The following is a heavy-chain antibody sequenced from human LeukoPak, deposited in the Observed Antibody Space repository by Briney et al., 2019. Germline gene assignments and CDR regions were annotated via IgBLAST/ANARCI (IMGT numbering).Heavy chain of an antibody. D-gene: IGHD3-3*01. CDR2: ISAYNGNT. Sequence: ASVKVSCKASGYTFTSYGISWVRQAPGQGLEWMGWISAYNGNTNYARKLQGRVTMTTDTSTSTAYMELRSLRSDDTAVYYCARGPYDFWSGYYIPPSYYGMDVWGQGTTVTVSS. V-gene: IGHV1-18*01. CDR3: ARGPYDFWSGYYIPPSYYGMDV. J-gene: IGHJ6*02. CDR1: GYTFTSYG.